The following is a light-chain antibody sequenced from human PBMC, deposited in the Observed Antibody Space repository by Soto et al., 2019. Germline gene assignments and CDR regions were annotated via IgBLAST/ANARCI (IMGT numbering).Light chain of an antibody. CDR1: QSVSNY. CDR3: QQRSSWPLLT. J-gene: IGKJ4*01. CDR2: DAS. Sequence: EIVLTQSPATLSLSPGERATLSCRASQSVSNYLAWFQQKPGQAPRLLIYDASNRATGIPARFSGSGSGTDFPLTISSLEPEYFAVYYCQQRSSWPLLTFGGGTKVEI. V-gene: IGKV3-11*01.